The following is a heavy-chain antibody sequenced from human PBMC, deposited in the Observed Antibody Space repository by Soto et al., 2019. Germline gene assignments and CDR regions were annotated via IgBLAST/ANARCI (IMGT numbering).Heavy chain of an antibody. CDR1: GFTFTSYG. D-gene: IGHD6-19*01. Sequence: QVQLVQSGADVKKPGASVKVSCNSSGFTFTSYGFSWVRQAPGEGLEWMGWVSAHNGYTTYAQKFLGRVTMTTDPSTNTVYMELRSLTAYDTAGYYCAGAGSSVAVALGDSWGQGTLITVSS. CDR3: AGAGSSVAVALGDS. V-gene: IGHV1-18*01. CDR2: VSAHNGYT. J-gene: IGHJ4*02.